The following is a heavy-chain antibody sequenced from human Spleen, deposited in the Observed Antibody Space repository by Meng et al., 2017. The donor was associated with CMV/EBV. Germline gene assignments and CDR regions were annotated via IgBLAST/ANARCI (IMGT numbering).Heavy chain of an antibody. V-gene: IGHV4-39*01. J-gene: IGHJ4*02. CDR1: GASFSSITYS. Sequence: SETLSLTCSVSGASFSSITYSWGWIRQPPGKGLEWIGSIYYSGSTYYNPSLKSRVTISVDTSKNQFSLKLSSVTAADTAVYYCATRFLEWFQFDYWGQGTLVTVSS. CDR2: IYYSGST. D-gene: IGHD3-3*01. CDR3: ATRFLEWFQFDY.